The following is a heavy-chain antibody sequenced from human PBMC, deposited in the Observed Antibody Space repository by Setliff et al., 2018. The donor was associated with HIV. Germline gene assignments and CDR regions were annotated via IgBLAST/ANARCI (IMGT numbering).Heavy chain of an antibody. D-gene: IGHD3-16*01. Sequence: PSETLSLTCSISGGSITSHYWNWIRQPPGKGLEWIGSINYSGITNYNPSLRGRVSISVDTSKSQISLRLNSVSAADTAIYYCARRTIWGDAFDIWGQGTMVTVSS. J-gene: IGHJ3*02. CDR1: GGSITSHY. CDR3: ARRTIWGDAFDI. CDR2: INYSGIT. V-gene: IGHV4-59*11.